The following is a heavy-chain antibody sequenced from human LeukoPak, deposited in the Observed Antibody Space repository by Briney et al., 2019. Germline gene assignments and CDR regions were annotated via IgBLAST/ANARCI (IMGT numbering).Heavy chain of an antibody. V-gene: IGHV3-7*01. CDR1: GSTLSSFW. CDR3: AKDLSTGYYIAY. CDR2: MKQDGSEE. J-gene: IGHJ4*02. D-gene: IGHD3-9*01. Sequence: GGSLRLACAASGSTLSSFWMSWIRQAPGKGLEWVAHMKQDGSEEYYMDSVKGRFTISRDNAKNSLYLQMNSLRAEDTAVYYCAKDLSTGYYIAYWGQGTLVTVSS.